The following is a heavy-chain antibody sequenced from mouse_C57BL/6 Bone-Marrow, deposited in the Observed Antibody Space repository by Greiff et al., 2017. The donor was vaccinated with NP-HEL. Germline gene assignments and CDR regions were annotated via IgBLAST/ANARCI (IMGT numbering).Heavy chain of an antibody. CDR2: IYPGSGNT. J-gene: IGHJ3*01. CDR1: GYNFKSYG. D-gene: IGHD1-1*01. CDR3: ARGVLLLGAWFAY. Sequence: VKLQQSGAELARPGASVKLSCKASGYNFKSYGISWVKQRTGQGLEWIGEIYPGSGNTYYTEKFKGKATLTADKSSSTAYMELRSLTSEDSAVYFGARGVLLLGAWFAYWGQGTLVTVSA. V-gene: IGHV1-81*01.